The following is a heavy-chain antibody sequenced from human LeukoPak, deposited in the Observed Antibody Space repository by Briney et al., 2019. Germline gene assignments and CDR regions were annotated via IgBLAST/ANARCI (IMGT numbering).Heavy chain of an antibody. Sequence: SETLSLTCTVSGYSISSGYYWGWIRQPPGKGLEWIGSIYHSGSTYYNPSLKSRVTISVDTSKNQFSLKLSSVTAADTAAYYCARENDCGDFPFGQSNNWFDPWGQGTLVTVSS. D-gene: IGHD4-17*01. CDR3: ARENDCGDFPFGQSNNWFDP. CDR2: IYHSGST. V-gene: IGHV4-38-2*02. J-gene: IGHJ5*02. CDR1: GYSISSGYY.